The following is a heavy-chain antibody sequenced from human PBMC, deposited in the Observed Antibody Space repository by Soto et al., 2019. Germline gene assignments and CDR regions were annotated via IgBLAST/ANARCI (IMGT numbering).Heavy chain of an antibody. J-gene: IGHJ6*02. CDR3: ARAVRVHYYYYGMDV. Sequence: SETLSLTCTVSGASISSNYWSWIRQPPGKGLEWIGYIYYSGSTNYNPSLKSRVTISVDTSTNQFSLKLSSVTAADTAVYYCARAVRVHYYYYGMDVWGQGTTVTVSS. CDR2: IYYSGST. CDR1: GASISSNY. V-gene: IGHV4-59*01.